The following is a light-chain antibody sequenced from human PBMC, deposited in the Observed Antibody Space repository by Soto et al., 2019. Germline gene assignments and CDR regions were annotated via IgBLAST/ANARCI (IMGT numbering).Light chain of an antibody. CDR1: SSDVGGYNY. J-gene: IGLJ3*02. CDR2: DVS. V-gene: IGLV2-11*01. CDR3: YAYAGNYWL. Sequence: QSALAQPRSVSGSPGQSVTISCTGTSSDVGGYNYVSWYQQHPGKAPKLMIYDVSQRPSGVPDRFSGSKSGNTASLTISGLQAEDEADYYCYAYAGNYWLFGGGTKVTVL.